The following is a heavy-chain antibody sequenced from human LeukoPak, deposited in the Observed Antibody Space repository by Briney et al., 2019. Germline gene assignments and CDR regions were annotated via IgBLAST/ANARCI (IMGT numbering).Heavy chain of an antibody. Sequence: GGPLRLSCAASGFTFSNYWMSWVRQAPGKGLEWVANIKQDGSDIYYVDSVKGRFTISRDNAKNSLYLQMNSLRAEDTAVYYCTRSGTYVFDFWGQGTLVTVSS. V-gene: IGHV3-7*01. CDR3: TRSGTYVFDF. CDR2: IKQDGSDI. CDR1: GFTFSNYW. D-gene: IGHD1-26*01. J-gene: IGHJ4*02.